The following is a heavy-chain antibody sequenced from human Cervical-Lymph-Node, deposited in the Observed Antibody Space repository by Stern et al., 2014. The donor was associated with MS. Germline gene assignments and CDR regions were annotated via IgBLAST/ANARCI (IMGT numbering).Heavy chain of an antibody. CDR1: EFTFSHHG. Sequence: EVQLVESGGDLVQPGGSLRLSCAASEFTFSHHGMSWVRQLPGTGLEWVSTLNPDGKNTHYSDSVKGRFTISRDDSKNTLYLQMNSLRAEDTALYYCMEDPSTGGGPWGQGTLVTVSS. D-gene: IGHD1-1*01. J-gene: IGHJ4*02. V-gene: IGHV3-23*04. CDR3: MEDPSTGGGP. CDR2: LNPDGKNT.